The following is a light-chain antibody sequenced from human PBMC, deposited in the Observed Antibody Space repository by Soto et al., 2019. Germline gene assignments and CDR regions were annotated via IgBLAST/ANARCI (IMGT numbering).Light chain of an antibody. J-gene: IGKJ5*01. CDR2: GAS. V-gene: IGKV3-20*01. Sequence: ERVLTQSPGTLSLSPGERATLSCRASQSVSSRYLAWDRQKPGPAPMLLISGASSRATGIPDSFSGSGSGTGFARTISRPEPEDFAVYYCQRYGSSQTTFGQVTRLDTK. CDR1: QSVSSRY. CDR3: QRYGSSQTT.